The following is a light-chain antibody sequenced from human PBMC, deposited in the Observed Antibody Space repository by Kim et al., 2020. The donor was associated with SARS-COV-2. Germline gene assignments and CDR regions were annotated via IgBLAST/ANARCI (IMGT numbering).Light chain of an antibody. J-gene: IGKJ2*01. V-gene: IGKV3-15*01. Sequence: EIVMTQSPATLSVSPGERVTLSCRASQSVSANLAWYQQKPGQSPRLLIYGASTRATGIPARFRGSGYGTDFTLTIGSLQPEDFAVYYCQEYNNWPPYTFGQGTKLEI. CDR1: QSVSAN. CDR2: GAS. CDR3: QEYNNWPPYT.